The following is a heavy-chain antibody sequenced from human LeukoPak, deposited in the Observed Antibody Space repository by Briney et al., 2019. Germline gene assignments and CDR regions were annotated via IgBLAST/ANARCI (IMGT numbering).Heavy chain of an antibody. V-gene: IGHV3-23*01. D-gene: IGHD1-26*01. CDR3: AKERGRDGFFDF. CDR2: ISGSGGHT. Sequence: PGGTLRPSCAASGFTFSSYGMSWVRQTPGKGLEWVSAISGSGGHTYSADSVKGRFTVSRDISKNTLYLQMNSLRAGDTAIYYCAKERGRDGFFDFWGQGTLVTVSS. J-gene: IGHJ4*02. CDR1: GFTFSSYG.